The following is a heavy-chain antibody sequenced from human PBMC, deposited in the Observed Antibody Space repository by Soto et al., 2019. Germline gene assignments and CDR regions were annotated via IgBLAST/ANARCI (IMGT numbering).Heavy chain of an antibody. CDR1: GGSISRGDYY. J-gene: IGHJ4*02. CDR3: AGAYAVTTGAKFDY. CDR2: IYYTGRT. D-gene: IGHD4-17*01. V-gene: IGHV4-30-4*01. Sequence: QVQLQESGPGLLKPSQTLSLTCTVSGGSISRGDYYWGWVRQPPGKGLEWIGDIYYTGRTYYNPSLRSRVSISVDSSKDQCSLNLSLVTAADTAIFYCAGAYAVTTGAKFDYWGQGTLVTVSS.